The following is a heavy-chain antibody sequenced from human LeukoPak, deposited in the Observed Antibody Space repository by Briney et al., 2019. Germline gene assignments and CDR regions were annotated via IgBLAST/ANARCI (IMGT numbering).Heavy chain of an antibody. Sequence: SETLSLTCTVSGYSISSGYYWGWIRQSPGKGLEWIGNIHHSGNIYYNVSLKSRVTISVHTSNNQFSLNLNSVTAADAAVYYCARDRGGLDAFDIWGQGTMVTVSS. J-gene: IGHJ3*02. V-gene: IGHV4-38-2*02. CDR2: IHHSGNI. D-gene: IGHD3-10*01. CDR1: GYSISSGYY. CDR3: ARDRGGLDAFDI.